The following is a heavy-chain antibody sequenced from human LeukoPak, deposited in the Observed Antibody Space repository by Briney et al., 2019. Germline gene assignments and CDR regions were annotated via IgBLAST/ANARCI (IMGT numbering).Heavy chain of an antibody. CDR1: GYTFTGYY. V-gene: IGHV1-2*06. D-gene: IGHD3-3*01. CDR3: ARAPLGALRFLEWLPRTYFDY. Sequence: ASVKVSCKASGYTFTGYYMDWVRQAPGQGLEWMGRINPNSGGTNYAQKFQGRVTMTRDTSISTAYMELSRLRSDDTAVYYCARAPLGALRFLEWLPRTYFDYWGQGTLVTVSS. J-gene: IGHJ4*02. CDR2: INPNSGGT.